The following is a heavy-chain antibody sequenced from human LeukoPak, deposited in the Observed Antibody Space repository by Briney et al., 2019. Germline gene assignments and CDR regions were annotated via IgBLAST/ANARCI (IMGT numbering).Heavy chain of an antibody. CDR1: GFTFSSYA. CDR3: ARGALIPDF. V-gene: IGHV3-23*01. D-gene: IGHD2-21*01. Sequence: SGGSLRLSCAASGFTFSSYAMTWVRQAPGKGLAWVSSISKGDGSTYYADSVKGRFTISRDNSKNTVYLHMDSLRVEDTAIYYCARGALIPDFRGQGTLVTVSS. CDR2: ISKGDGST. J-gene: IGHJ4*02.